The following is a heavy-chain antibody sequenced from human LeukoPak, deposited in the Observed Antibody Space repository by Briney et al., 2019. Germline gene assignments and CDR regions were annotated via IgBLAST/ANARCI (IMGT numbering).Heavy chain of an antibody. CDR2: INSDGTTT. CDR3: AKDRGGLFDY. V-gene: IGHV3-74*01. Sequence: PGGSLRLSCAASGFTFSSYWMHWVRQGPGKELTWVSHINSDGTTTNYADSVKGRFTISRDNSKNTLYLQMNSLRAEDTAVYYCAKDRGGLFDYWGQGTLVTVSS. J-gene: IGHJ4*02. D-gene: IGHD3-16*01. CDR1: GFTFSSYW.